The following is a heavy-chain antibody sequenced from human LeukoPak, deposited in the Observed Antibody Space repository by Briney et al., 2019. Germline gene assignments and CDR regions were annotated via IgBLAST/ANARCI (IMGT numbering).Heavy chain of an antibody. D-gene: IGHD4/OR15-4a*01. J-gene: IGHJ6*02. Sequence: PSETLSLTCTVSGGSVSSDHYYWSWIRQPPGKGLEWIGYIYYNGNTNYNPSLKSRVTMSVDTSKNQFSLKLNSVTAADTAVYYRARDCRMTIIKSLYFYGMDVWGQGTTVTVSS. CDR3: ARDCRMTIIKSLYFYGMDV. V-gene: IGHV4-61*01. CDR2: IYYNGNT. CDR1: GGSVSSDHYY.